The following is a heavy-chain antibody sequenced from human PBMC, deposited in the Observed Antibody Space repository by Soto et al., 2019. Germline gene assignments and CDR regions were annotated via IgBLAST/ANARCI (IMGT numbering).Heavy chain of an antibody. V-gene: IGHV4-39*02. CDR1: GASISNSDYY. Sequence: QLHLQESGPGLVKPSETLSLTCGVSGASISNSDYYWVWIRQPPGQGLEWIATVHFRGKTYYNVSLKTRLTISLDPSKNLFSLRLTSLTAADTAVDCCATEAAHHDAFDVWGRGTRVTVSS. CDR2: VHFRGKT. J-gene: IGHJ3*01. D-gene: IGHD2-15*01. CDR3: ATEAAHHDAFDV.